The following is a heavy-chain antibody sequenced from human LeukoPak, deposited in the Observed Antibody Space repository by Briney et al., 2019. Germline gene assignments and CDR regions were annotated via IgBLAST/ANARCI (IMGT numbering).Heavy chain of an antibody. CDR3: AKGLTWFGESPGGFDY. V-gene: IGHV3-23*01. CDR2: ISGSGDRT. Sequence: GGSLRLSCAASGFTFSSYWMSWVRQAPGKGLEWVSGISGSGDRTDYADSVKGRFTISRDNSKNTLYLHMNSLRAEDTAVYYCAKGLTWFGESPGGFDYWGQGTPFTVSS. CDR1: GFTFSSYW. J-gene: IGHJ4*02. D-gene: IGHD3-10*01.